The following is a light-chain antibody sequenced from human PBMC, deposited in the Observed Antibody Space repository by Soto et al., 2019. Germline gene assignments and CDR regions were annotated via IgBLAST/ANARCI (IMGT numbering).Light chain of an antibody. V-gene: IGKV1-39*01. J-gene: IGKJ1*01. CDR3: QQSYSTARKT. Sequence: DIPMTQSPSSLSASVGDRVTITCRASESISNYLNWYQQKPGKAPKLLIYVASSLQGGVPSRFSGSGSGTDFTLTISSLQPEDSATYYCQQSYSTARKTFGQGTKVEIK. CDR2: VAS. CDR1: ESISNY.